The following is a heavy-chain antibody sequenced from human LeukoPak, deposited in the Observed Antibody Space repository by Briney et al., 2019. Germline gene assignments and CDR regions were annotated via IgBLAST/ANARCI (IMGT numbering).Heavy chain of an antibody. Sequence: GGSLRLPCAASGFTFSDYCMSWIRQAPGKGLEWVSYISSSDSTIYSADSVKGRFTISRDNAKNSLYLQMNSLRAEDTAVYYCARLLMVRGVISHMDVWGKGTTVTVSS. D-gene: IGHD3-10*01. V-gene: IGHV3-11*04. CDR2: ISSSDSTI. J-gene: IGHJ6*03. CDR3: ARLLMVRGVISHMDV. CDR1: GFTFSDYC.